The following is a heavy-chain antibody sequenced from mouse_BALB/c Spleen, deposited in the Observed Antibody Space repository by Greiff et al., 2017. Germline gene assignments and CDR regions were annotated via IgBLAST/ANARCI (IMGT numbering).Heavy chain of an antibody. CDR1: GDSITSGY. Sequence: EVQVVESGPSLVKPSQTLSLTCSVTGDSITSGYWNWIRKFPGNKLEYMGYISYSGSTYYNPSLKSRISITRDTSRNQYYLQLNSVTTEDTATYYCARRGRLITTVYYAMDNWGQGTSVTVSS. D-gene: IGHD2-4*01. V-gene: IGHV3-8*02. CDR3: ARRGRLITTVYYAMDN. J-gene: IGHJ4*01. CDR2: ISYSGST.